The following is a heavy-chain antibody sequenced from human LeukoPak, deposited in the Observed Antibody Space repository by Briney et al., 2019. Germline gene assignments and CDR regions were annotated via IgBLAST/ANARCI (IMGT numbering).Heavy chain of an antibody. V-gene: IGHV4-59*01. CDR3: ARSLLWFEEGGWALGGDYYYGMDV. CDR2: IYYSGST. CDR1: GGSISSYY. D-gene: IGHD3-10*01. J-gene: IGHJ6*02. Sequence: SETLSLTCTVSGGSISSYYWSWIRQPPGKGLEWIGYIYYSGSTNYNPSLKSRVTISVDTSKNQFSLKLSSVTAADTAVYYCARSLLWFEEGGWALGGDYYYGMDVWGQGTTVTVSS.